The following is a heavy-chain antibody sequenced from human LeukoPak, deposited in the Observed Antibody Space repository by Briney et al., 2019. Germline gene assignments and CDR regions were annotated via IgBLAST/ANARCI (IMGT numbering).Heavy chain of an antibody. J-gene: IGHJ3*02. CDR3: ARKDGYSSSSDAFDI. CDR1: GYSFTSYW. V-gene: IGHV5-51*01. D-gene: IGHD6-6*01. Sequence: GESLKISCKGSGYSFTSYWIAWVRQLPGKGLEWMGIIYPGDSDTRYSPSFQGQVTISADKSISTAYLQWSSLKASDTAMYYCARKDGYSSSSDAFDIWGQGTMVTVSS. CDR2: IYPGDSDT.